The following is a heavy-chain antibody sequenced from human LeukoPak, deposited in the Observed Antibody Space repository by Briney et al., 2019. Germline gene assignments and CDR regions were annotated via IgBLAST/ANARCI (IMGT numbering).Heavy chain of an antibody. CDR2: IYDIGNT. CDR1: GFTVSSNY. V-gene: IGHV3-53*01. J-gene: IGHJ4*02. D-gene: IGHD1-14*01. CDR3: ARGGMRRPYDC. Sequence: GGSLRLSCAVSGFTVSSNYMSWVRQAPGKGLEWVSVIYDIGNTYYADSVKGRFTISRDTSKNTVYLQMNSLRAEDTAVYYCARGGMRRPYDCWGQGALVTVCS.